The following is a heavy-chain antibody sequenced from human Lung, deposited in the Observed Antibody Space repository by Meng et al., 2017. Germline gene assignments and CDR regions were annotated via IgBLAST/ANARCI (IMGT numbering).Heavy chain of an antibody. D-gene: IGHD3-3*01. CDR1: GGSISSRNW. J-gene: IGHJ5*02. CDR3: VRGGQDQAYYDFWSGPFDP. CDR2: IYHSGKT. V-gene: IGHV4-4*02. Sequence: QVPLQGSGPGLVKPSGTLSLNCAVFGGSISSRNWWSWVRQSPGKGLEWIREIYHSGKTNYNPSLESRVTISLDKSQNHFSLKVKSVTAADTAVYYCVRGGQDQAYYDFWSGPFDPWGQGTLVTVSS.